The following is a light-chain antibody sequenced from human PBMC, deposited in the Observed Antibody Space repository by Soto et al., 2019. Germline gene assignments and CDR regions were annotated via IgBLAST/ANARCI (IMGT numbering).Light chain of an antibody. CDR1: QSLLHSNGYNY. CDR2: LGS. Sequence: DIVMTQSPLSLPVTPGEPASISCRSSQSLLHSNGYNYLDWYLQKPGQSPQLLIDLGSNRASGVPDMFSGSGSGTDFTLKISRVEAEDVGVYYCMQALQTQWTFGQGTKVEIK. V-gene: IGKV2-28*01. CDR3: MQALQTQWT. J-gene: IGKJ1*01.